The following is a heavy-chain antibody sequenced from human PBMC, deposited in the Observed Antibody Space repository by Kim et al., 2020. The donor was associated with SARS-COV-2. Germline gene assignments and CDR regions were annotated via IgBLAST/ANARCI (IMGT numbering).Heavy chain of an antibody. J-gene: IGHJ4*02. D-gene: IGHD5-18*01. V-gene: IGHV4-34*01. CDR1: GGSFSGYY. CDR2: INHSGST. Sequence: SETLSLTCAVYGGSFSGYYWSWIRQPPGKGLEWIGEINHSGSTNYNPSLKSRVTISVDTSKNQFSLKLSSVTAADTAVYYCARGGEQLWLRYWGQGTLVTVSS. CDR3: ARGGEQLWLRY.